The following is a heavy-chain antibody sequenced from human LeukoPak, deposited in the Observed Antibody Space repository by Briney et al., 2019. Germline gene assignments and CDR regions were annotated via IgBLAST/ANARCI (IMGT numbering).Heavy chain of an antibody. D-gene: IGHD5-18*01. CDR1: GFTFDDYA. J-gene: IGHJ4*02. V-gene: IGHV3-9*01. CDR3: AKASDTAMVTLFDY. Sequence: SLRLSCAASGFTFDDYAMHWVRQAPGKGLEWVSGISWNSGSIGYADSVKGRFTISRDNAKNSLYLQMNSLRAEDTALYYCAKASDTAMVTLFDYWGQGTLVTVSS. CDR2: ISWNSGSI.